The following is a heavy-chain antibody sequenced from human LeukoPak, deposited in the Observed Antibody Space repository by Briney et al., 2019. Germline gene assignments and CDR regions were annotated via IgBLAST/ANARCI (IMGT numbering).Heavy chain of an antibody. CDR1: GFTFSSYS. D-gene: IGHD1-26*01. J-gene: IGHJ4*02. CDR2: ISSSSTTV. Sequence: GGPLRLSCAASGFTFSSYSINWVRQAPGKGLEWVSYISSSSTTVYYADPVKGRFTISRDNAKNSLYLQMNSLRAEDTAVYYCATDRASGRGHDYWGQGTLVTVSS. CDR3: ATDRASGRGHDY. V-gene: IGHV3-48*01.